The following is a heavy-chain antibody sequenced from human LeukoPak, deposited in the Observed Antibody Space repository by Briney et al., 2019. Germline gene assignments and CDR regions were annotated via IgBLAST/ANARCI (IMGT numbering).Heavy chain of an antibody. V-gene: IGHV1-46*01. Sequence: ASVKVSCKASGYTFTSYYMHWVRQAPGQGLEWMGIINPSGGSTSYAQKFQGRVTMTRDMSTSTVYVELSSLRSEDAAVYYCASVSSRVTPSEELSYYFDYWGQGTLVTVSS. D-gene: IGHD4-23*01. J-gene: IGHJ4*02. CDR2: INPSGGST. CDR1: GYTFTSYY. CDR3: ASVSSRVTPSEELSYYFDY.